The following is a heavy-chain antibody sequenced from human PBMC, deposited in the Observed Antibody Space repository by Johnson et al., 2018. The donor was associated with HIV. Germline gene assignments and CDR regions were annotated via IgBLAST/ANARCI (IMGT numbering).Heavy chain of an antibody. J-gene: IGHJ3*02. CDR2: IYSGDTT. V-gene: IGHV3-66*01. CDR1: GFTFSSYW. CDR3: ARAQYYFMRSRDDAFDI. D-gene: IGHD3-10*01. Sequence: VQLVESGGGVVQPGRSLRLSCAASGFTFSSYWMSWVRQAPGKGLEWVSVIYSGDTTYYADSVKGRFTISRDNAKNTLYLQMNSLRTEDTAVYYCARAQYYFMRSRDDAFDIWGRGTMVTVSS.